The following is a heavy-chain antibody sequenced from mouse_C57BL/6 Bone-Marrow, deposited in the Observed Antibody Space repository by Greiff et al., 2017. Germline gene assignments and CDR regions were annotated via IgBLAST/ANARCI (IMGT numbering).Heavy chain of an antibody. CDR3: TREAYYYGSSYYFAY. CDR2: ISSGGDYI. J-gene: IGHJ3*01. CDR1: GFTFSSYA. Sequence: EVQGVESGEGLVKPGGSLKLSCAASGFTFSSYAMSWVRQTPEKRLEWVAYISSGGDYIYYADTVQGRFTISRDNARNTLYLQMSSLKSEDTAMYYCTREAYYYGSSYYFAYWGQGTLVTVSA. D-gene: IGHD1-1*01. V-gene: IGHV5-9-1*02.